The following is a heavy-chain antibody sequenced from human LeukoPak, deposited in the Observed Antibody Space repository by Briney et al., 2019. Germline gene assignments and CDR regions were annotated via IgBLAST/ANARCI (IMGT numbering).Heavy chain of an antibody. CDR1: GFTFSDYS. D-gene: IGHD1-26*01. CDR2: ISSSGSTI. CDR3: ARESGSYCDY. V-gene: IGHV3-11*01. Sequence: GGSLRLSCAASGFTFSDYSMSWIRQAPGKGLEWVSYISSSGSTIYYADSVKGRLTISRDNAKNSPYLQMNSLRVEDTAVYYCARESGSYCDYWGQGTLVTVSS. J-gene: IGHJ4*02.